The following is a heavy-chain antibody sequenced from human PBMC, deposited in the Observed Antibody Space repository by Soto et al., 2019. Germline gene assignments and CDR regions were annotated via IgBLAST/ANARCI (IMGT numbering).Heavy chain of an antibody. J-gene: IGHJ5*02. CDR1: GGTFSSYA. Sequence: QVQLVQSGAEVKKPGSSVKVSCKASGGTFSSYAISWVRQAPGQGLEWMGGIIPIFGTANYAQKFQGRVTITAGKFPSTAYMELSSLRSEDTAVYYCARLSIAVAGTENWFDPWGQGTLVTVSS. V-gene: IGHV1-69*06. CDR2: IIPIFGTA. D-gene: IGHD6-19*01. CDR3: ARLSIAVAGTENWFDP.